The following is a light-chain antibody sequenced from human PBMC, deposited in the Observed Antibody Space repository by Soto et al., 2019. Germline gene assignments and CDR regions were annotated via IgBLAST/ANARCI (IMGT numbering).Light chain of an antibody. CDR1: QGISSY. V-gene: IGKV1-39*01. CDR2: AAS. CDR3: QQSYTTAPT. J-gene: IGKJ1*01. Sequence: IQMTQSPSSLSASVGDRVTITCRARQGISSYLNWYQQKPGIAPKVLIYAASTLQRDSPSRFSGSGSGTDFTLTISSLQPEDSATYYCQQSYTTAPTLGQGTKVEIK.